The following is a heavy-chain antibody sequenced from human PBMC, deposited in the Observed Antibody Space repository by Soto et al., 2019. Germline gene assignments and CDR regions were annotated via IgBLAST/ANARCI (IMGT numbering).Heavy chain of an antibody. Sequence: PSETLSLTCAVYGESFSGYIWTWIRQHPGKGLEWIGYIYYSGSTYYNPSLKSRVTISVDTSKNQFSLNLSSVTAADTAVYYCARSVFPWGQGTLVTVSS. CDR2: IYYSGST. J-gene: IGHJ5*02. CDR3: ARSVFP. CDR1: GESFSGYI. V-gene: IGHV4-31*11.